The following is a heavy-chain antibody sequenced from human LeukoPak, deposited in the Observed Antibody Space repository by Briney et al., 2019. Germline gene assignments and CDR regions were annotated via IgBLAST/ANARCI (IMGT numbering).Heavy chain of an antibody. Sequence: GGSLRLSCAASGFTFSTYGLHWVRQAPGKGLEWVAVISNDGSNKYYADYVKGRFTISRDDFKNTLYLQMNSLRAEDTAVYYCANGAMVTGLDYWGQGTLVTVSS. CDR3: ANGAMVTGLDY. CDR2: ISNDGSNK. J-gene: IGHJ4*02. D-gene: IGHD5-18*01. CDR1: GFTFSTYG. V-gene: IGHV3-30*18.